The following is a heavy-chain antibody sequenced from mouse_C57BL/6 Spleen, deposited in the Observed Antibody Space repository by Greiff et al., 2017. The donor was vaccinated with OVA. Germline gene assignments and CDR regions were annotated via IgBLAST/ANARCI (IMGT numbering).Heavy chain of an antibody. Sequence: EVKLVESGGGLVKPGGSLKLSCAASGFTFSSYAMSWVRQTPEKRLEWVATISDGGSYTYYPDNVKGRFTISRDNAKNNLYLQMSHLKSEDTAMYYCARVEVASYYAMDYWGQGTSVTVSS. V-gene: IGHV5-4*03. J-gene: IGHJ4*01. CDR3: ARVEVASYYAMDY. D-gene: IGHD1-1*02. CDR1: GFTFSSYA. CDR2: ISDGGSYT.